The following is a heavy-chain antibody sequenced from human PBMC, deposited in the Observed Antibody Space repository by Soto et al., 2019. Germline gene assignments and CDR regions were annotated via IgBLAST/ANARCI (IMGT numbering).Heavy chain of an antibody. CDR2: IYHAGSV. Sequence: PPEKLCLACAGTGYSIPRGYYWAWIRQPPGKGLEWIGSIYHAGSVYYNPSLNGRVAMYLGTSDNHFSLKLTSVTAADTAVYYCARTFDYFGMDAWCQGTTVT. V-gene: IGHV4-38-2*01. CDR3: ARTFDYFGMDA. CDR1: GYSIPRGYY. J-gene: IGHJ6*02.